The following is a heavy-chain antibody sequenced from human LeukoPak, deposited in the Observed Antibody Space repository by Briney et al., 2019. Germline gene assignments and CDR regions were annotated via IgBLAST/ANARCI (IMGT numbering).Heavy chain of an antibody. CDR1: GGSFSGYY. D-gene: IGHD1-26*01. J-gene: IGHJ4*02. Sequence: SETLSLTCAVYGGSFSGYYWSWIRQPPGKGLEWIGEINHSGSTNYNPSLKSRVTISVDTSKNQFSLKLSSVTAADTAVYYCARWAVGATFDYWGQGTLVTVSS. V-gene: IGHV4-34*01. CDR3: ARWAVGATFDY. CDR2: INHSGST.